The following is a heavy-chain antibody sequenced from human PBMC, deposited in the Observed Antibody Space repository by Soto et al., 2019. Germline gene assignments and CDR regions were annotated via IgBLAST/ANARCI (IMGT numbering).Heavy chain of an antibody. Sequence: VQLVESGGGLVQPGGSLRLSCAASGFTFSDHYMDWVRQAPGKGLEWVGRTRNKANSYTTEYAASVKGRFTISRDDSKNSLYLQMNSLKTEDTAVYYCARVDSMVQWLPPNRYYYYYGMDVWGQGTTVTVSS. CDR2: TRNKANSYTT. CDR3: ARVDSMVQWLPPNRYYYYYGMDV. D-gene: IGHD6-19*01. J-gene: IGHJ6*02. V-gene: IGHV3-72*01. CDR1: GFTFSDHY.